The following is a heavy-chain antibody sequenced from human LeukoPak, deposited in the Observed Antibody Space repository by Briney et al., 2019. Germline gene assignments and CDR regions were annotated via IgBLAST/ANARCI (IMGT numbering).Heavy chain of an antibody. J-gene: IGHJ4*02. CDR1: GVTFGTYG. CDR2: FGGSGASV. CDR3: AKSGPYYYDY. Sequence: GGSLRLSCAASGVTFGTYGMSWVRQAPGKGLEWVSTFGGSGASVYYADSVKGRFTVSRDNSKNTLYLQMNSLRVEDTAVYYCAKSGPYYYDYWGQGTLVTVSS. V-gene: IGHV3-23*01.